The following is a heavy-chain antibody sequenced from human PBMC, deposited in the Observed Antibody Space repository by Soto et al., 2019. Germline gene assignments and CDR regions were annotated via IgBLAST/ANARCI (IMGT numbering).Heavy chain of an antibody. CDR1: GYTFTSYG. D-gene: IGHD6-19*01. J-gene: IGHJ6*01. V-gene: IGHV1-18*01. CDR2: ISAYNGNT. Sequence: ASVKVSCKASGYTFTSYGISWVRQAPGQGLEWMGWISAYNGNTNYAQKLQGRVTMTTDTSTSTAYMELRSLRSDDRAVYYCARAVAGTMYYYYGMDILGQETTVTISS. CDR3: ARAVAGTMYYYYGMDI.